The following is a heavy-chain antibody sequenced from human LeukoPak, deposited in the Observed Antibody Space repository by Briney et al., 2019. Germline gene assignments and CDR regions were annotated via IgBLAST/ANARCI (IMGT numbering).Heavy chain of an antibody. CDR2: IWYDGSNK. Sequence: GGSLRLSCAASGFTFSSYGMHWVRQAPGKGLEWVAVIWYDGSNKYYADSVKGRFTISRDNSRNTLYLQMNSLRAEDTAVYYCARDGSSGYYPVYYYYYGMDVWGQGTTVTVSS. CDR1: GFTFSSYG. D-gene: IGHD3-22*01. V-gene: IGHV3-33*01. J-gene: IGHJ6*02. CDR3: ARDGSSGYYPVYYYYYGMDV.